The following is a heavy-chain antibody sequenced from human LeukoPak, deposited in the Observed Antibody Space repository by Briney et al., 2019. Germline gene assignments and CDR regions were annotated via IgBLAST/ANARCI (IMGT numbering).Heavy chain of an antibody. Sequence: GGSLRLSCAASGFTPSGSAMHWVRQASGKGRGWVCRIRRKANSYATTCAASVKGKFTISKDDSKNTAYLQMNRLKIEDTAVYYCTTEGDDYNNAWADDWGQGTLVTVSS. CDR2: IRRKANSYAT. D-gene: IGHD5-24*01. V-gene: IGHV3-73*01. J-gene: IGHJ4*02. CDR1: GFTPSGSA. CDR3: TTEGDDYNNAWADD.